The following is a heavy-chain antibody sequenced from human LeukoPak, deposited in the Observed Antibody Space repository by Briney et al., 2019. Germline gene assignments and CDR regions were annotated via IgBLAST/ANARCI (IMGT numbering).Heavy chain of an antibody. J-gene: IGHJ4*02. Sequence: GASVKVSCKVSGYTLTELSMHWVRQAPGKGLEWMGRFDPEDGETIYAQKFQGRVTMAEDTSTDTAYMELSSLRSEDTAVYYCATSGRGYSYGTFDYWGQGTLVTVSS. V-gene: IGHV1-24*01. CDR2: FDPEDGET. CDR1: GYTLTELS. CDR3: ATSGRGYSYGTFDY. D-gene: IGHD5-18*01.